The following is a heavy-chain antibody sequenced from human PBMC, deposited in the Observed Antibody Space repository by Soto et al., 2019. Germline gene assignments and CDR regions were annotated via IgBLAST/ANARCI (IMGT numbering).Heavy chain of an antibody. Sequence: GGSLRLSCSASGFTFSSYAMHWVRQAPGKGLEYVSAISSNGGSTYYADSVKGRFTISRDNSKNTLYLQMSSLRAEDTAVYYCVKDAHYYGSGSYVGRFDPWGQGTLVTVSS. CDR3: VKDAHYYGSGSYVGRFDP. J-gene: IGHJ5*02. CDR2: ISSNGGST. CDR1: GFTFSSYA. D-gene: IGHD3-10*01. V-gene: IGHV3-64D*06.